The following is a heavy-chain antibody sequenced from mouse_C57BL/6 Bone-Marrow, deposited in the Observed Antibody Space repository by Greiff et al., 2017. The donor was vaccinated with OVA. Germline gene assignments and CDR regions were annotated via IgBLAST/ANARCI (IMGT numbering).Heavy chain of an antibody. CDR1: GYTFTDYY. Sequence: VQLQQSGPELVKPGASVKISCKASGYTFTDYYMNWVKQSHGQSLEWIGDINPNNGGTSYNQKFKGKATLTVDKSSSTAYMKLRSRTSEDSAVYYCARWRTVVEEDLDFGYWGQGTTLTGSS. D-gene: IGHD1-1*01. V-gene: IGHV1-26*01. CDR2: INPNNGGT. CDR3: ARWRTVVEEDLDFGY. J-gene: IGHJ2*01.